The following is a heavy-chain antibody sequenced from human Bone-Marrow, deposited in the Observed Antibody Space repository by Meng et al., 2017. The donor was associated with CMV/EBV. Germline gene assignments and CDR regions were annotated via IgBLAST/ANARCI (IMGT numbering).Heavy chain of an antibody. Sequence: GESLKISCAASGFTFSSYWMSWVRQAPGKGLEWVANIKQDGSEKYYVDSVKGRFTISRDNAKNSLYLQMNSLRAEDTAVYYCAGPLPSGSFWFDPWGQGTLVTVSS. D-gene: IGHD1-26*01. J-gene: IGHJ5*02. CDR2: IKQDGSEK. V-gene: IGHV3-7*01. CDR1: GFTFSSYW. CDR3: AGPLPSGSFWFDP.